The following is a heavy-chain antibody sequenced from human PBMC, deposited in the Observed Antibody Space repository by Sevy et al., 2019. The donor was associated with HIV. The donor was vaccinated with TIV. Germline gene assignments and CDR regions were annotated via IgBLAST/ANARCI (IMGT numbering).Heavy chain of an antibody. J-gene: IGHJ4*02. CDR1: GFTFSNYS. Sequence: VGSLRLSCAASGFTFSNYSMNWVRQAPGKGLEWVSYISSSSTTIYYADSVKGRFTISRDNAKNSLYLQMNSLSDDDTAVYYCARSGGLRYWGQGTLVTVSS. CDR3: ARSGGLRY. CDR2: ISSSSTTI. D-gene: IGHD3-16*02. V-gene: IGHV3-48*02.